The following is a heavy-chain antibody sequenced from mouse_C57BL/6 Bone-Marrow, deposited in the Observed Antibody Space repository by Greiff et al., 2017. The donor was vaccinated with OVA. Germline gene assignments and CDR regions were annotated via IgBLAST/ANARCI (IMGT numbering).Heavy chain of an antibody. J-gene: IGHJ1*03. CDR3: AREGGYYVRWYFDV. CDR1: GFTFSDYY. CDR2: INYDGSST. Sequence: DVQLQESEGGLVQPGSSMKLSCTASGFTFSDYYMAWVRQVPEKGLEWVANINYDGSSTNYLDSLKSRFIISRYNAKNILYLQMSSLKSEDTATYYCAREGGYYVRWYFDVWGTGTTVTVSS. D-gene: IGHD2-3*01. V-gene: IGHV5-16*01.